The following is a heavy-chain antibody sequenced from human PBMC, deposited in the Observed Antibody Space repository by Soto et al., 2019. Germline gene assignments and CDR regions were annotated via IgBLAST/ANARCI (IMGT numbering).Heavy chain of an antibody. CDR2: ISGSGDRT. V-gene: IGHV3-23*01. CDR3: PFGWGGGHEGY. Sequence: EVQKLESGGGLVQPGGSQRLSCAASGLTFSAYPMSWVRQAPGKGLEWVSSISGSGDRTYYADSVKGRFTISRDNSKNTLYLQMNSLRVEDTAVYFCPFGWGGGHEGYWGQGTLVTVSS. CDR1: GLTFSAYP. D-gene: IGHD5-12*01. J-gene: IGHJ4*02.